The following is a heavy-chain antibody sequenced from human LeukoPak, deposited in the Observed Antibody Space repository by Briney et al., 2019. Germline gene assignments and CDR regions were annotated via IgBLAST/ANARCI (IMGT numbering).Heavy chain of an antibody. J-gene: IGHJ2*01. Sequence: SETLSLTCAVYGGSFSGYYWSWIRQPPGKGLEWIGEINHSGSTYYNPSLKSRVTISVDTSKNQFSLKLSSVTASDTAVYYCARTPVWGSGSYFDLWGRGTLVTVSS. D-gene: IGHD3-10*01. CDR1: GGSFSGYY. CDR2: INHSGST. CDR3: ARTPVWGSGSYFDL. V-gene: IGHV4-34*01.